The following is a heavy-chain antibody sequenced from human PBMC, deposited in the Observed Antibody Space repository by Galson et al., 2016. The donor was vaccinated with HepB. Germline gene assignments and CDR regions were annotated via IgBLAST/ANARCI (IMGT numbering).Heavy chain of an antibody. J-gene: IGHJ3*02. Sequence: SLRLSCAASGFTFNIFSMNWVRQAPGKGLEWVSYIRDTRTIYHGDSVKGRFTVSRDDADNSLYMQMNSLREEDTAVYYCVREDTSDFDIWGQGTMVTVSS. V-gene: IGHV3-48*02. CDR1: GFTFNIFS. CDR3: VREDTSDFDI. CDR2: IRDTRTI.